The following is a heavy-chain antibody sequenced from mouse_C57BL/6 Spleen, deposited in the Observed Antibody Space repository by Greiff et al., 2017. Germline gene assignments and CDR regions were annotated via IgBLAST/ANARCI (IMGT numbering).Heavy chain of an antibody. J-gene: IGHJ1*03. V-gene: IGHV1-69*01. D-gene: IGHD2-2*01. CDR2: IDPSDSYT. Sequence: QVQLKQPGAELVMPGASVKLSCKASGYTFTSYWMHWVKQRPGQGLEWIGEIDPSDSYTNYNQKFKGKSTLTVDKSSSTAYMQLSSLTSEDSAVYYCARSGYYGYDVRWYFDVWGTGTTVTVSS. CDR3: ARSGYYGYDVRWYFDV. CDR1: GYTFTSYW.